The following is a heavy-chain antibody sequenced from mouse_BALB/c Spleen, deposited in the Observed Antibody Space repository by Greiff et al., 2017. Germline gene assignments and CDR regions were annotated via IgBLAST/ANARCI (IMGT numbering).Heavy chain of an antibody. CDR3: ARHGNYGYAMDY. Sequence: EVQGVESGAELVKPGASVKLSCTASGFNIKDTYMHWVKQRPEQGLEWIGRIDPANGNTKYDPKFQGKATITADTSSNTAYLQLSSLTSEDTAVYYCARHGNYGYAMDYWGQGTSVTVSS. CDR2: IDPANGNT. CDR1: GFNIKDTY. J-gene: IGHJ4*01. D-gene: IGHD2-1*01. V-gene: IGHV14-3*02.